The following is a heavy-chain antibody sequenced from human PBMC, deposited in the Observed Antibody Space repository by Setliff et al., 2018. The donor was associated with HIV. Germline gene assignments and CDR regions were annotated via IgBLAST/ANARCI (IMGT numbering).Heavy chain of an antibody. CDR1: GGSISSHY. CDR3: ARSGVGATTWDS. J-gene: IGHJ4*02. V-gene: IGHV4-59*08. CDR2: MYYSGST. D-gene: IGHD1-26*01. Sequence: PSETLSLTCTVSGGSISSHYWSWIRQPPGKGLEWIGYMYYSGSTNYNPSLKSRVTMSEDTSKNQFSLRLSSVAAADTAVYYCARSGVGATTWDSWGQGTLVTV.